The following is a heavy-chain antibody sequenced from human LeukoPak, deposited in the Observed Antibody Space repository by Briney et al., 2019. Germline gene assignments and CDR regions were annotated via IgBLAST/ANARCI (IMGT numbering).Heavy chain of an antibody. J-gene: IGHJ4*02. CDR1: GGSISSYY. Sequence: PSETLSLTCTVSGGSISSYYWSWIRQPPGKGLEWIGYIYYSESTNYNPSLKSRVTISVDTSKNQFSLKLSSVTAADTAMYYCARGVLGDYGGDYFDYWGQGTLVTVSS. V-gene: IGHV4-59*12. CDR3: ARGVLGDYGGDYFDY. D-gene: IGHD4-17*01. CDR2: IYYSEST.